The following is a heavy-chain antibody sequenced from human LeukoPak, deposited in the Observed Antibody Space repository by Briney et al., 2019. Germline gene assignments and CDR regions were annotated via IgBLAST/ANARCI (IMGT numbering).Heavy chain of an antibody. CDR3: ARTIRRWLFDAFDI. D-gene: IGHD5-24*01. CDR2: IYYSGST. J-gene: IGHJ3*02. CDR1: GGSISSSSYY. V-gene: IGHV4-39*07. Sequence: PSETLSLTCTVSGGSISSSSYYWGWIRQPPGKGLEWIGSIYYSGSTYYNPSLKSRVTISVDTSKNQFSLKLSSVTAADTAVYYCARTIRRWLFDAFDIWGQGTMVTVSS.